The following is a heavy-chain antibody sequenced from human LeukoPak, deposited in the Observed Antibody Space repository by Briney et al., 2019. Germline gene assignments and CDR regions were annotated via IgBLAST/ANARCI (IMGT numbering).Heavy chain of an antibody. CDR1: GFTFDDYT. Sequence: PGGSLRLSCAASGFTFDDYTMHWVRQAPGKGLEWVSLISWDGGSTYYADSVKGRFTISRDNSKNSLYLQMNSLRTEDTALYYCAKGNYYYDSSGSFDHWGQGTLVTVSS. D-gene: IGHD3-22*01. J-gene: IGHJ4*02. CDR2: ISWDGGST. CDR3: AKGNYYYDSSGSFDH. V-gene: IGHV3-43*01.